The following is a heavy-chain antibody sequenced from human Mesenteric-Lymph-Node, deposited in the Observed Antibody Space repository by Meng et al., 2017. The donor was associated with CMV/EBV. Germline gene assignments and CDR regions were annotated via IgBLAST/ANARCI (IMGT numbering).Heavy chain of an antibody. V-gene: IGHV1-8*03. D-gene: IGHD3-22*01. CDR2: MNPNSGNT. Sequence: ASVKVSCKASGYTFTSYDINWVRQATGQGLEWMGWMNPNSGNTGYAQKFQGRVTITRNTSISTAYMELSRLRSDDTAVYYCAREDYYDSSGLYYFDYWGQGTLVTVSS. CDR3: AREDYYDSSGLYYFDY. J-gene: IGHJ4*02. CDR1: GYTFTSYD.